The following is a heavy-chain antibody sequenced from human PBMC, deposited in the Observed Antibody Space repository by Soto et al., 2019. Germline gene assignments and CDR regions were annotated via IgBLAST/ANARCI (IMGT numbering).Heavy chain of an antibody. CDR1: GFTFSDYY. Sequence: GGSLRLSCAASGFTFSDYYMNWIRQAPGKGLEWVSYISGSGSAIYYADSVKGRFTISRDNAKNSLFLQMNSLRVDDTAVYYCARGRGPGDIAVAVPAEYFQHWGQGTLVTVSS. D-gene: IGHD2-15*01. CDR3: ARGRGPGDIAVAVPAEYFQH. CDR2: ISGSGSAI. V-gene: IGHV3-11*01. J-gene: IGHJ1*01.